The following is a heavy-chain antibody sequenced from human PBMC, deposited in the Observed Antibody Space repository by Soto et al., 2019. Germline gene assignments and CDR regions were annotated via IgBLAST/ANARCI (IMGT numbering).Heavy chain of an antibody. CDR2: ITSDGRRT. J-gene: IGHJ4*02. D-gene: IGHD3-9*01. CDR3: VRDDFCLGSAY. V-gene: IGHV3-74*01. CDR1: GFTFSSYW. Sequence: EVQLVESGGGLVQPGGSLRLSCAASGFTFSSYWMHWVRQVPGKGLMWVSHITSDGRRTTYADSVKGRITISRDNAKNTMYLQMNSLRSEDTAVYYCVRDDFCLGSAYWGLGTLVTVSS.